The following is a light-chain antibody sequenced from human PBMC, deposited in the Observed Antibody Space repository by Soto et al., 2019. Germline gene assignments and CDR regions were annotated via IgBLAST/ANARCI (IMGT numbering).Light chain of an antibody. CDR3: QQRSNWPRT. V-gene: IGKV3D-20*02. CDR1: QSVSSNY. CDR2: GVS. J-gene: IGKJ1*01. Sequence: EIVLTQSPGTLSLSPGERATLSCRASQSVSSNYLAWYQQKPGQAPRLLMYGVSSRASGVPDRFSGSGSGTDFTLTISSLEPEDFAVYYCQQRSNWPRTFGQGTKVDIK.